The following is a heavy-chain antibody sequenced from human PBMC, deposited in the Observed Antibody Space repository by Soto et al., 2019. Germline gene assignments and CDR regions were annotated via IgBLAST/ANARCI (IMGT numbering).Heavy chain of an antibody. CDR3: TRTGFRLRREYYFDY. D-gene: IGHD5-12*01. Sequence: SLRLSCTASGFTFGDYAMSWFRQAPGKGLEWVGFIRSKAYGGTTEYAASVKGRFTISRDDSKSIAYLQMNSLKTEDTAVYCCTRTGFRLRREYYFDYWGQGTLVTVSS. CDR1: GFTFGDYA. J-gene: IGHJ4*02. V-gene: IGHV3-49*03. CDR2: IRSKAYGGTT.